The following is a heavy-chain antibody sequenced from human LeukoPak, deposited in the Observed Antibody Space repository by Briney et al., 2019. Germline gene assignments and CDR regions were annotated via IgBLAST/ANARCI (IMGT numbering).Heavy chain of an antibody. CDR3: ARGNPYDSSGYYGY. J-gene: IGHJ4*02. CDR1: GYTFTSYG. D-gene: IGHD3-22*01. Sequence: ASVKVSCKASGYTFTSYGISWVRQAPGQGLEWMGWISAYNGNTNYAQKLQGRVTMTTDTSTSTAYMELRSLRSDDTAVYYCARGNPYDSSGYYGYWGQGTLVTVSS. CDR2: ISAYNGNT. V-gene: IGHV1-18*01.